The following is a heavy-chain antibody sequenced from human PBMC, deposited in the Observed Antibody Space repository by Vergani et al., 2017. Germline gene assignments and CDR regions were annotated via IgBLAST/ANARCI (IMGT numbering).Heavy chain of an antibody. CDR1: GFTFIMHA. D-gene: IGHD6-19*01. V-gene: IGHV3-23*01. J-gene: IGHJ3*02. CDR3: AKVGRSEVAGTFGAFDI. CDR2: LSASDRRT. Sequence: EVQLLESEGDLVQPGGSLRLSCAASGFTFIMHAMSWVRQAPGKGLEWVSTLSASDRRTHYADSVKGRFTISSDTSKNTLFLHRNSLRPEDTAVYYCAKVGRSEVAGTFGAFDIWGQGTMVTVSS.